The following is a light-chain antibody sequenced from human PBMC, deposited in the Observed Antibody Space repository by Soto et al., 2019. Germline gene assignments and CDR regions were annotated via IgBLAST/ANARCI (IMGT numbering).Light chain of an antibody. CDR3: QQRSNWPPYT. CDR1: QSVSSY. V-gene: IGKV3-11*01. J-gene: IGKJ2*01. CDR2: DVS. Sequence: EIVLTQSPATLSLSPGERATLSCRASQSVSSYLAWYQQKPGQAPRLLIYDVSNRATGIPARFSGSGPGTDFTLTISSLEPEDFAVYYCQQRSNWPPYTFGQGTKLEIK.